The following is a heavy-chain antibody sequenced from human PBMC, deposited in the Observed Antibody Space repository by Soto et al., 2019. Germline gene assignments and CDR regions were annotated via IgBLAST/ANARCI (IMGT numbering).Heavy chain of an antibody. CDR2: VHSDGTTT. J-gene: IGHJ3*01. D-gene: IGHD2-21*02. V-gene: IGHV3-74*01. CDR3: ASGDRGCFDR. Sequence: EVQLVESGGGLVQPGESLRLSCAASGFTFDYYWMHWVRQAPGKGLVWVSRVHSDGTTTTYADSVKGRFTISRDNAGNTMSMQVSSLRAEDTAICYSASGDRGCFDRWGHGTVVTVSS. CDR1: GFTFDYYW.